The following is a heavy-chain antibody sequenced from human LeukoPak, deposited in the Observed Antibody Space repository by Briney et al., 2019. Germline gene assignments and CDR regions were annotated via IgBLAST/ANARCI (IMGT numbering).Heavy chain of an antibody. CDR2: IYHSGST. Sequence: SETLSLTCAVSGGSISSSNWWSWVRQPPGKGLEWIGEIYHSGSTNYNPSLKSRVTISVDKSKNQFSLKLSSVTAADTAVYYCAREVSRGRGYSQYYFDYWGQGTLVTVSS. CDR3: AREVSRGRGYSQYYFDY. CDR1: GGSISSSNW. J-gene: IGHJ4*02. D-gene: IGHD5-18*01. V-gene: IGHV4-4*02.